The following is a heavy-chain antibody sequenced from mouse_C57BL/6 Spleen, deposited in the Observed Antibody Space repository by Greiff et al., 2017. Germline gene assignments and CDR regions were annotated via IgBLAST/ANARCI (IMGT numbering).Heavy chain of an antibody. CDR1: GFTFTDYY. CDR2: IRNKANGYTT. V-gene: IGHV7-3*01. J-gene: IGHJ4*01. CDR3: ARSNYYDYDGYAMDY. Sequence: DVQLVESGGGLVQPGGSLSLSCAASGFTFTDYYMSWVRQPPGKALEWLGFIRNKANGYTTEYSASVKGRFTISRDNSQSILYLQMNALRAEDSATYYCARSNYYDYDGYAMDYWGQGTSVTVSS. D-gene: IGHD2-4*01.